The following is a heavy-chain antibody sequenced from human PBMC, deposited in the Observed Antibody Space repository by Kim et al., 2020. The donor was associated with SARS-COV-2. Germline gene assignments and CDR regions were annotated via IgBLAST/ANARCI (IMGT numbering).Heavy chain of an antibody. Sequence: ASVKVSCEASGYTFTTYYIHWVRQALGQGLEWVGVIDPSGSNTNNAQRLQGRVTMTKDTSTSTVYMELSSLRSDDTAVYYCARNRDSGFDYWGQGTLVTVSS. D-gene: IGHD1-26*01. CDR2: IDPSGSNT. V-gene: IGHV1-46*01. J-gene: IGHJ4*02. CDR3: ARNRDSGFDY. CDR1: GYTFTTYY.